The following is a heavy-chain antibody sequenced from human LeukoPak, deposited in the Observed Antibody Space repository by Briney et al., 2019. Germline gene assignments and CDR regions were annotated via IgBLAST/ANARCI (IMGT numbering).Heavy chain of an antibody. D-gene: IGHD3-22*01. CDR2: ISYDGSNK. V-gene: IGHV3-30-3*01. Sequence: PGGSLRLSCAASGFTFSSYAMHWVRQAPGKGLEWVAVISYDGSNKYYADSVKGRFTISRDNSKNTLYLQMNSLRAEDTAVYYCARDLGYYYDSSGYSPPDYWGQGTLVTVSS. CDR1: GFTFSSYA. J-gene: IGHJ4*02. CDR3: ARDLGYYYDSSGYSPPDY.